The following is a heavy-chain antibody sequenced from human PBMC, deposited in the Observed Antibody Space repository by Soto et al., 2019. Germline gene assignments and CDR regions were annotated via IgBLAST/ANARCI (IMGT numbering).Heavy chain of an antibody. Sequence: SETLSLTCSVSGDSISNYYWSWIRQPPGKGLQWIGYISYTGGTNYSPSLKSRVTISLDTSKNQFSLKLRSVTAADTAVYYCAGASTWHSGAFGSWGQGTTVSVSS. D-gene: IGHD5-12*01. J-gene: IGHJ3*02. V-gene: IGHV4-59*12. CDR1: GDSISNYY. CDR2: ISYTGGT. CDR3: AGASTWHSGAFGS.